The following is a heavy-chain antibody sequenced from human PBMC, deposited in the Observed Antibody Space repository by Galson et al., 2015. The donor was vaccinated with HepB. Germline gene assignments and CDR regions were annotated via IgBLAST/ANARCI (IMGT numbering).Heavy chain of an antibody. D-gene: IGHD5-18*01. V-gene: IGHV3-23*01. J-gene: IGHJ4*02. CDR2: ISGSGGST. CDR3: AKALSGYSYGLELDY. Sequence: SLRLSCAASGFTFSSYAMSWVRQAPGKGLEWVSTISGSGGSTYYADSVKGRFTISRDSSKNTLYLQMNSLRAEDTAVYYCAKALSGYSYGLELDYWGQGTLVTVSS. CDR1: GFTFSSYA.